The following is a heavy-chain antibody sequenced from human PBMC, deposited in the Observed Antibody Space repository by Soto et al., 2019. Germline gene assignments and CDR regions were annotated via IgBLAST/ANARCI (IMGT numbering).Heavy chain of an antibody. CDR1: GFTFSSYA. V-gene: IGHV3-23*01. Sequence: PGGSLRLSXAASGFTFSSYAMSWVRQAPGKGLEWVSAISGSGGSTYYADSVKGRFTISRDNSKNTLYLQMNSLRAEDTAVYYCAKDREYSPGNYYDSSGPIDYWGQGTLVTVSS. D-gene: IGHD3-22*01. CDR3: AKDREYSPGNYYDSSGPIDY. J-gene: IGHJ4*02. CDR2: ISGSGGST.